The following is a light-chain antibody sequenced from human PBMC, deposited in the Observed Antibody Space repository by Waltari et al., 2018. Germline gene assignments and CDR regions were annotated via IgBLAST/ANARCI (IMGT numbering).Light chain of an antibody. V-gene: IGKV3-15*01. Sequence: EIVMTQSPATLSVSPGERATLSCRASQSVSSSLAWYQQKTGQAPRLLIYDASTRATGIGARLSGSGSGTEFTLTISSLQSEDFAVYYCQQYNYWPPWTFGQGTKVEFK. CDR1: QSVSSS. CDR3: QQYNYWPPWT. CDR2: DAS. J-gene: IGKJ1*01.